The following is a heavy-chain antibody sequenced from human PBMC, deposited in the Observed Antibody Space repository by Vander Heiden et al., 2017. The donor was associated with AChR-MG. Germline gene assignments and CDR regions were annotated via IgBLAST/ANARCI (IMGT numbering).Heavy chain of an antibody. Sequence: EVQLVQSGAEVKKPGESLKISCKGSGYSFTSYWLGGVRQMPGKGLEWMGIIYPGDSDTRYSPSFQGQVTISADKSISTAYLQWSSLKASDTAMYYCARHTYYDSSGYYFPLYYFDYWGQGTLVTVSS. CDR1: GYSFTSYW. CDR3: ARHTYYDSSGYYFPLYYFDY. J-gene: IGHJ4*02. CDR2: IYPGDSDT. V-gene: IGHV5-51*01. D-gene: IGHD3-22*01.